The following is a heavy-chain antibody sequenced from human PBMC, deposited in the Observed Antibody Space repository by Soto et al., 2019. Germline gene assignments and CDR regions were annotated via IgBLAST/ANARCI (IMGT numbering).Heavy chain of an antibody. J-gene: IGHJ5*02. CDR1: GGTFSSYA. CDR3: AREPGSSSSGLWGFDP. D-gene: IGHD6-6*01. V-gene: IGHV1-69*06. Sequence: SVKVSCKASGGTFSSYAISWVRQAPGQGLEWMGGIIPIFGTANYAQKFQGRVTITADKSTSTAYMELSSLRSVDTAVYYCAREPGSSSSGLWGFDPWGQGTLVTVSS. CDR2: IIPIFGTA.